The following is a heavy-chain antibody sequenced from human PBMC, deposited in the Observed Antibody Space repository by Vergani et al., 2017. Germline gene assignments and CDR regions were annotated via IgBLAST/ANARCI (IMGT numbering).Heavy chain of an antibody. Sequence: QVQLQESGPGLVKPSQTLSLTCTVSGGSISSGDYYWSWIRQPPGKGLEWIGYIYYSGRTYYNPSLKSRVTISVDTSKNQFSLKLSSVTAADTAVYYCARAEPLLRYFDWLSSQNPFYYYGMDVWGQGTTVTVSS. V-gene: IGHV4-30-4*01. CDR1: GGSISSGDYY. J-gene: IGHJ6*02. CDR2: IYYSGRT. CDR3: ARAEPLLRYFDWLSSQNPFYYYGMDV. D-gene: IGHD3-9*01.